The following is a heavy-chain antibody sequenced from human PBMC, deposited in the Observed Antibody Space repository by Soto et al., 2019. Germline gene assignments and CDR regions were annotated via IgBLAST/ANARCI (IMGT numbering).Heavy chain of an antibody. D-gene: IGHD5-12*01. CDR2: IYYSGST. CDR1: VGSISSGGYY. CDR3: ARDHSGYDWRPYGMDV. J-gene: IGHJ6*02. Sequence: TLSLTCTVSVGSISSGGYYWSWIRQHPGKGLEWIGYIYYSGSTYYNPSLKSRVTISVDTSKNQFSLKLSSVTAADTAVYYCARDHSGYDWRPYGMDVWGQGTTVTVSS. V-gene: IGHV4-31*03.